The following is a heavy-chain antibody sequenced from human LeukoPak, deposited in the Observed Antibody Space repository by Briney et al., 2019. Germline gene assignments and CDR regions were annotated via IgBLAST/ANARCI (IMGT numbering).Heavy chain of an antibody. Sequence: PGGSLRLSCTASGFTFSRYWMTWVRQAPGKGLEWVSVIYSGGSTYYADSVKGRFTISRDNAKNSLYLQMNSLRAEDTAVYYCARDWRDSSGKFPNDAFDIWGQGTMVTVSS. J-gene: IGHJ3*02. CDR1: GFTFSRYW. CDR3: ARDWRDSSGKFPNDAFDI. CDR2: IYSGGST. V-gene: IGHV3-66*01. D-gene: IGHD3-22*01.